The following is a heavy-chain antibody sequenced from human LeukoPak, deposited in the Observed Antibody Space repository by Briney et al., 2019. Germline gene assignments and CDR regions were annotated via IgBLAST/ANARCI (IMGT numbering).Heavy chain of an antibody. D-gene: IGHD6-19*01. J-gene: IGHJ4*02. V-gene: IGHV5-51*01. Sequence: GESLKISCKGSVYSFTSYLIGWVRQMPGKGLEWMGIIYPGDSDTRYSPSFQGQVTISADKSISTAYLQWSSLKASDTAMYYCASLQPGYSSGWYNWGQGTLVTVSS. CDR2: IYPGDSDT. CDR1: VYSFTSYL. CDR3: ASLQPGYSSGWYN.